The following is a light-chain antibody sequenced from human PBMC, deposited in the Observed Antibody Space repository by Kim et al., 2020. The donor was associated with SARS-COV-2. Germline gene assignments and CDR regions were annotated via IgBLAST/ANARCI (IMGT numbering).Light chain of an antibody. J-gene: IGLJ2*01. CDR1: NIGSKS. Sequence: SYELTQPPSVSVAPGKTARITCGGNNIGSKSVHWYQQKPGQAPVLVIYYDSDRPSGIPERFSGSNSGNTATLTISRVEAGDEADYYCQVWDSSSDHPGFG. CDR3: QVWDSSSDHPG. CDR2: YDS. V-gene: IGLV3-21*04.